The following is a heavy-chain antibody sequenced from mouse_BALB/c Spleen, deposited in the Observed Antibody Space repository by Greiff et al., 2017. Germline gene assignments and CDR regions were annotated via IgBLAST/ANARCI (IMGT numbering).Heavy chain of an antibody. J-gene: IGHJ4*01. Sequence: QVQLKESGAELMKPGASVKISCKATGYTFSSYWIEWVKQRPGHGLEWIGEILPGSGSTNYNEKFKGKATFTADTSSNTAYMQLSSLTSEDSAVYYCARRQLRYAMDYWGQGTSVTVSS. D-gene: IGHD4-1*02. CDR2: ILPGSGST. CDR3: ARRQLRYAMDY. V-gene: IGHV1-9*01. CDR1: GYTFSSYW.